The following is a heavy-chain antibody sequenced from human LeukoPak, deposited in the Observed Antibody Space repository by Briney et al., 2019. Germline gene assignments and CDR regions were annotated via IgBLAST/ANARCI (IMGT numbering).Heavy chain of an antibody. V-gene: IGHV1-3*01. D-gene: IGHD2-15*01. CDR3: ARDSSDIRSLIAH. CDR2: INAGNGNT. CDR1: GYTFTSYA. Sequence: ASVKVSCKASGYTFTSYAMHWVRQAPGQRLEWMGWINAGNGNTKYSQKFQGRVTITRDTSASTAYMELSSLRSEDTAVYYCARDSSDIRSLIAHWGQGTLVTVSS. J-gene: IGHJ1*01.